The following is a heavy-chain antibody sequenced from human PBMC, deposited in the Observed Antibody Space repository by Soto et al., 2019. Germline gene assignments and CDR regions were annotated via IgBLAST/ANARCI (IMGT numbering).Heavy chain of an antibody. V-gene: IGHV3-21*01. J-gene: IGHJ4*02. CDR2: ISSSSSYI. CDR1: GFTFSSYS. D-gene: IGHD3-22*01. Sequence: PGGSLRLSCAASGFTFSSYSMNWVRQAPGKGLEWVSSISSSSSYIYYAESVKGRFTISRDNAKNSLYLQMNSLRAEDTAVYYCARTYDSSGYYKRDFDYWGQGTLVTVSS. CDR3: ARTYDSSGYYKRDFDY.